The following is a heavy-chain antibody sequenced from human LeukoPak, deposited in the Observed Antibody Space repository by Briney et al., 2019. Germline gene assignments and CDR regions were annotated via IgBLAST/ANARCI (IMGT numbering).Heavy chain of an antibody. CDR1: GFTFTSFG. CDR2: ISAYNGNT. J-gene: IGHJ4*02. Sequence: ASLKPSCTASGFTFTSFGIRWGRQAPRQRLEWIGWISAYNGNTNYAQKLQGRVTMTADTSTSTAYMELRSLRSDDTAGYYCARDIRDTMIAVVAIFDYWGQGTLVTVSS. V-gene: IGHV1-18*01. D-gene: IGHD3-22*01. CDR3: ARDIRDTMIAVVAIFDY.